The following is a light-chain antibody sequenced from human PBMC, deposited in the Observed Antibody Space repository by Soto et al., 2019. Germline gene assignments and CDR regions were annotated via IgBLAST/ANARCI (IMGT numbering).Light chain of an antibody. CDR1: QSVSSSH. Sequence: IVLTQSPYTLSLSPGETATLSCGASQSVSSSHIAWYQQKPGQSPRLLIDGASSRASGIPDRFSGSGSGTDFTLTISRLEPEDFAVYYCQQYVGLPPTFGQGTKVDIK. J-gene: IGKJ1*01. CDR2: GAS. V-gene: IGKV3-20*01. CDR3: QQYVGLPPT.